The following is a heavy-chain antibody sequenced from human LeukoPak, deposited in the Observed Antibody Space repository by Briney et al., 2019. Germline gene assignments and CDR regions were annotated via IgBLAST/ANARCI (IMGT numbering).Heavy chain of an antibody. CDR1: GYTFTSYG. D-gene: IGHD3-10*01. Sequence: GASVKVSCKASGYTFTSYGISWVRQAPGQGLEWMGWINPNSGGTNYAQKFQGRVTMTRDTPISTAYMELSRLRSDDTAVYYCARVARVRGVIIPLFDPWGQGTLVTVSS. V-gene: IGHV1-2*02. J-gene: IGHJ5*02. CDR2: INPNSGGT. CDR3: ARVARVRGVIIPLFDP.